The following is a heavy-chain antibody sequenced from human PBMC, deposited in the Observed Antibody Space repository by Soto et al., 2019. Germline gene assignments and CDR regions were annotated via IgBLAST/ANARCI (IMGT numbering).Heavy chain of an antibody. J-gene: IGHJ5*02. CDR2: IIPILGIT. CDR3: ANSIYGDYSDWFDP. V-gene: IGHV1-69*02. D-gene: IGHD4-17*01. CDR1: GGTFSTYT. Sequence: QVQLVQSGAEVQKPGSSVKVSCRASGGTFSTYTISWVRQAPGQGLEWMGRIIPILGITNYAQKFQDRVTITANKSPSTAYMELSSLRSEDTAIYYCANSIYGDYSDWFDPWGQGTLVTVSS.